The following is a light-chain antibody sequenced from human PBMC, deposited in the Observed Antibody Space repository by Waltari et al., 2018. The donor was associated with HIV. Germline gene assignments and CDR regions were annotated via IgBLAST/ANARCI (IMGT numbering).Light chain of an antibody. V-gene: IGLV3-19*01. J-gene: IGLJ3*02. CDR2: GKN. CDR3: NSRDSSGNHWV. CDR1: SLRSYY. Sequence: SSELTQDPALSVALGQTVSITCQGDSLRSYYASWYQQKPGQAPVLVIYGKNNRPSGIPDRFSGSSSGNTASLTITGAQAEDEADYYCNSRDSSGNHWVFGGGTKLTVL.